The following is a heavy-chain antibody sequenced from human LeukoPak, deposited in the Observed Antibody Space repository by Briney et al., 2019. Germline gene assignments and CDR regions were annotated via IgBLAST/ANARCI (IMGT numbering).Heavy chain of an antibody. D-gene: IGHD4/OR15-4a*01. CDR1: GGTFSSYA. CDR2: IIPIFGTA. Sequence: ASVKVSCRASGGTFSSYAISWVRQAPGQGLEWMGRIIPIFGTANYAQKFQGRVTITTDESTSTAYMELSSLRSEDTAVYYCARDKVRFSWFDPWGQGTLVTVSS. V-gene: IGHV1-69*05. J-gene: IGHJ5*02. CDR3: ARDKVRFSWFDP.